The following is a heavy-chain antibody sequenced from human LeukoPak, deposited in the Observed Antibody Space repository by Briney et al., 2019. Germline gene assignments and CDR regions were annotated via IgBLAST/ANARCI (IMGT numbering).Heavy chain of an antibody. Sequence: PGGSLRLSCVASGFTLSSYAMSWVRQAPGKGLEWVSVIYAGGSTYYADSVKGRFTISRDNSKNTLYLLMNNLRAEDTAVYYCARAQRGDYMDVWGKGTTVTISS. CDR3: ARAQRGDYMDV. CDR1: GFTLSSYA. CDR2: IYAGGST. D-gene: IGHD6-25*01. V-gene: IGHV3-53*01. J-gene: IGHJ6*03.